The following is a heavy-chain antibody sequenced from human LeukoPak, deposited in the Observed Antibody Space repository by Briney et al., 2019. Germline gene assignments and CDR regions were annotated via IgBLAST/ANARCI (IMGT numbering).Heavy chain of an antibody. Sequence: GGSLRLSRAASGFTFSSYEMNWVRQAPGKGLEWVSNIASSGYTIYYADSVRGRFTISRDNAKNSLYLQMNSLRAEDTAVYYCARDLRGSIDYWGQGTLVTVSS. J-gene: IGHJ4*02. D-gene: IGHD2-2*01. CDR3: ARDLRGSIDY. CDR1: GFTFSSYE. CDR2: IASSGYTI. V-gene: IGHV3-48*03.